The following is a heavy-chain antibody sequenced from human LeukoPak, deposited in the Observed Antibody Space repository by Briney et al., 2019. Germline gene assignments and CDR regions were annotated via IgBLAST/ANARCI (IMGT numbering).Heavy chain of an antibody. J-gene: IGHJ6*02. V-gene: IGHV3-49*04. CDR3: TRDNSRYYYGSLGMDV. Sequence: PGGSLRLSCTASGFTFGDYAMSWVRQAPGKGLEWVGFIKSKAYGGTTEYAASVKGRFTISRDDSKSIAYQQMNSLKTEDTAVYYCTRDNSRYYYGSLGMDVWGQGTTVTVSS. D-gene: IGHD3-10*01. CDR1: GFTFGDYA. CDR2: IKSKAYGGTT.